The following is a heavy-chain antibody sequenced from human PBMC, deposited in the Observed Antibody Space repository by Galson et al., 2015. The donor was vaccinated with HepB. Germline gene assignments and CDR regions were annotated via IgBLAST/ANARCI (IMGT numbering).Heavy chain of an antibody. J-gene: IGHJ4*02. V-gene: IGHV1-18*01. Sequence: SVKVSCKASGYTFTSYGISWVRQAPGQGLEWMGWISAYNGNTNYAQKLQGRVTMTTDTSTSTAYMELRSLRSDDTAVYYCARKSEDSGYEVAGDAHFDYWGQGTLVTVSS. D-gene: IGHD5-12*01. CDR3: ARKSEDSGYEVAGDAHFDY. CDR2: ISAYNGNT. CDR1: GYTFTSYG.